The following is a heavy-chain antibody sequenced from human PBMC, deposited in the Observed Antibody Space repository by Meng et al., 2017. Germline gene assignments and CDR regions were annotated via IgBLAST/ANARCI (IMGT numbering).Heavy chain of an antibody. Sequence: SETLSLTCTVSGGSISSGNYYWSWIRQPAGKGLEWIGRIYTSGSTNYNPSLKSRVTISVNTSKDHFSLKLSSVTAADTSVYYCAITLGYCSGGSCYPYYYVMDVWGQGTTVTVSS. J-gene: IGHJ6*02. CDR1: GGSISSGNYY. D-gene: IGHD2-15*01. CDR2: IYTSGST. CDR3: AITLGYCSGGSCYPYYYVMDV. V-gene: IGHV4-61*02.